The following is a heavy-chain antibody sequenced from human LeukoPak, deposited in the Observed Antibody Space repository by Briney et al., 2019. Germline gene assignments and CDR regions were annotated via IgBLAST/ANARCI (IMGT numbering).Heavy chain of an antibody. Sequence: GRSLRLSCAASGFTFSSYGMHWVRQAPGKGLEWVAVISYDGSNKYYADSVKGRFTISRDNSKNTLYLQMNSLRAEDTAVYYCAREGGLQWLRRYYFDYWGQGTLVTVSS. J-gene: IGHJ4*02. D-gene: IGHD6-19*01. CDR3: AREGGLQWLRRYYFDY. CDR2: ISYDGSNK. CDR1: GFTFSSYG. V-gene: IGHV3-30*03.